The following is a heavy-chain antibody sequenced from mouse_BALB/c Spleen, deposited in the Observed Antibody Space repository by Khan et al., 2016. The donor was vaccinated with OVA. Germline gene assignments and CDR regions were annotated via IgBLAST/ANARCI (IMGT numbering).Heavy chain of an antibody. J-gene: IGHJ4*01. Sequence: QVQLKQSGPGLVAPSQRLSITCTVSGFSLTNYGVNWVRQPPGKGLEWMGGIWGDGRTNYYSDLIYRLNIINDNSKNQVFLKLNSLQTDHTATYSCAKFEYQCNFYAMDYWGQGTSVTVSS. CDR2: IWGDGRT. CDR1: GFSLTNYG. D-gene: IGHD2-1*01. CDR3: AKFEYQCNFYAMDY. V-gene: IGHV2-3*01.